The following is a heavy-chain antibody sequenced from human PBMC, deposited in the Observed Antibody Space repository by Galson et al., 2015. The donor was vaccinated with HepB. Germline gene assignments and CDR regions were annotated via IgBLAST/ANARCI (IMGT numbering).Heavy chain of an antibody. CDR3: AKAYDILTGYYWSRTAFDI. V-gene: IGHV3-23*01. D-gene: IGHD3-9*01. Sequence: SLRLSCAASEFTFSSYAMSWVRQAPGKGLEWVSVISDSGGSTYYADSVKGRSTISRDNSKNTLYLQMNSLRAEDTAVYYCAKAYDILTGYYWSRTAFDIWGQGTMVTVSS. CDR2: ISDSGGST. J-gene: IGHJ3*02. CDR1: EFTFSSYA.